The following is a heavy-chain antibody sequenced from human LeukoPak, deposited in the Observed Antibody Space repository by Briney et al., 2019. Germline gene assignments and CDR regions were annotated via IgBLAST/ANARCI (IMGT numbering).Heavy chain of an antibody. Sequence: GGSLRLSCAASGFTFSSYAMSWVRQAPGKGLEWVASISGSGASTYYADSVKGRFTISRDNSKDPLYLQMNSVRAEDTAIYYCVKNGDRGGYCSGGSCYPYYYYYMVVWGKGNTGTMSS. J-gene: IGHJ6*03. CDR1: GFTFSSYA. CDR3: VKNGDRGGYCSGGSCYPYYYYYMVV. D-gene: IGHD2-15*01. CDR2: ISGSGAST. V-gene: IGHV3-23*01.